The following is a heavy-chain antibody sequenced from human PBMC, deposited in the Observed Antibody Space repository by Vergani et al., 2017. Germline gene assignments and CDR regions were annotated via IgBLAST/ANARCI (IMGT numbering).Heavy chain of an antibody. D-gene: IGHD2-21*01. V-gene: IGHV3-15*07. J-gene: IGHJ6*02. Sequence: EVQLVESGGGIVKPGGSLRLSCVASGFSFRNAWMNWVRRTPGKGLEWVGRIKSTFDRGTTDYAAAVKGRFTISRDDSKNTLFLQMNGLKTEDIGVYYCTTDPRSCGDGSCYWLRDHHYYGMDVWVQGTTVTVSS. CDR2: IKSTFDRGTT. CDR3: TTDPRSCGDGSCYWLRDHHYYGMDV. CDR1: GFSFRNAW.